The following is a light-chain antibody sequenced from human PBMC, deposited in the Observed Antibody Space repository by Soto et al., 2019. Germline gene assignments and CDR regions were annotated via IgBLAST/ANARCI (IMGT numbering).Light chain of an antibody. CDR2: AAS. J-gene: IGKJ2*01. CDR1: QTIHNY. V-gene: IGKV1-39*01. Sequence: DIQLTKSPSSLSGSVGDRVTITCRASQTIHNYLNWYQQTPGKAPKLLIFAASNLRGGVPSRFSGGGSGTDFTLPINSLQPEDFATYYCQEIFSLLYTFGQGTML. CDR3: QEIFSLLYT.